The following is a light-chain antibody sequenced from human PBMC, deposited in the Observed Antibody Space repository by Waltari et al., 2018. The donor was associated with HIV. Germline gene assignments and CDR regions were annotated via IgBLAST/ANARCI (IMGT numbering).Light chain of an antibody. CDR1: PSNIGSNS. Sequence: QSPLTQTPSMSGAPGQRVNISCSGGPSNIGSNSVNWYRQPPATAPKRLIFSNDQRPSSVPGRFSGSKSATSAFLVISGLQSDDEADYYCATWDDTMSVVFGGGTRLTVL. CDR2: SND. J-gene: IGLJ2*01. CDR3: ATWDDTMSVV. V-gene: IGLV1-44*01.